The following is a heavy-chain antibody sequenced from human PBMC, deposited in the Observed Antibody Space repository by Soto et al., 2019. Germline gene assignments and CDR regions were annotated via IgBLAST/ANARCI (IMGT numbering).Heavy chain of an antibody. CDR1: GGSISSYY. Sequence: PSQTLSLTCTVSGGSISSYYWSWIRQPPGKGLEWIGYIYYSGSTNYNPSLKSRVTISVDTSKNQFSLKLSSVTAADTAVYYCARGRPGISAGWFDPWGQGTLVTVSS. CDR3: ARGRPGISAGWFDP. D-gene: IGHD1-20*01. J-gene: IGHJ5*02. CDR2: IYYSGST. V-gene: IGHV4-59*08.